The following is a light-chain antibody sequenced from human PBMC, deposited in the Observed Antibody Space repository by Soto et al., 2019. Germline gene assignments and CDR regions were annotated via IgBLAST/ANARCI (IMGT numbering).Light chain of an antibody. CDR1: STNIGSNT. CDR2: SKN. J-gene: IGLJ1*01. V-gene: IGLV1-44*01. CDR3: AGWDVSLNGYV. Sequence: QAVVTQPPSATGSPGQGVSISCSGSSTNIGSNTVNLYQHLPRTAPTLLIYSKNQRPSGGPDRLFCSKYATSAALPASWLQSEDEADYYCAGWDVSLNGYVFGTGTKVTVL.